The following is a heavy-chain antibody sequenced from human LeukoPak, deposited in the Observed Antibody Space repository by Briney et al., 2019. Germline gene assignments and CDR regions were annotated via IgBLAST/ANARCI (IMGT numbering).Heavy chain of an antibody. CDR1: GFTFSTYA. Sequence: GGSLRLSCEASGFTFSTYAMNWVRQAPGKGLEWVSHISSGSATAFYADSVKGRFTISRDNTRNSLSLQMNDLRVEDTAVYYCTRDRGSTTMLRGVNHYWGQGTLVTVSS. D-gene: IGHD3-10*01. CDR2: ISSGSATA. CDR3: TRDRGSTTMLRGVNHY. J-gene: IGHJ4*02. V-gene: IGHV3-48*04.